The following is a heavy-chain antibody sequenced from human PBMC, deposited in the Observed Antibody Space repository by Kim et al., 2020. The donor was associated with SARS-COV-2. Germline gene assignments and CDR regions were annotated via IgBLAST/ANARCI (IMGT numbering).Heavy chain of an antibody. D-gene: IGHD3-22*01. V-gene: IGHV3-33*01. Sequence: GGSLRLSCAASGFTFSSYGMHWVRQAPGKGLEWVAVIWYDGSNKYYADSVKGRFTISRDNSKNTLYLQMNSLRAEDTAVYYCARSRYYYDSSGYSGFDYWGQGTLVTVSS. J-gene: IGHJ4*02. CDR2: IWYDGSNK. CDR1: GFTFSSYG. CDR3: ARSRYYYDSSGYSGFDY.